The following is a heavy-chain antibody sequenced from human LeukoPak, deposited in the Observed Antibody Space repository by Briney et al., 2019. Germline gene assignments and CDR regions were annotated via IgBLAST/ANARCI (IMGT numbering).Heavy chain of an antibody. Sequence: ASVKVSCKTSGYTFTSYFIHWVRQAPGQGLEWMGIINPLGGSTTYAQNLQGRVTMTSDTSTSTVYVELSSLRSEDTAVYYCGRSVAFREIPRDFWGQGTLVTVSS. D-gene: IGHD2-21*01. V-gene: IGHV1-46*04. CDR2: INPLGGST. CDR1: GYTFTSYF. CDR3: GRSVAFREIPRDF. J-gene: IGHJ4*02.